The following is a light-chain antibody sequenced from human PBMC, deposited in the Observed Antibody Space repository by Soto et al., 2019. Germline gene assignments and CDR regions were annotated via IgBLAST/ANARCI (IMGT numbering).Light chain of an antibody. CDR1: QSISSW. CDR3: QQYNSYSA. J-gene: IGKJ3*01. V-gene: IGKV1-5*01. Sequence: DIQMTQSPSTLSASVGDRVTITCRASQSISSWLAWYQQKPGKAPKLLIYDASSLESGVPSRFSGSGSGTELTFTISSLQPDEFATYYCQQYNSYSAFGPGTKVDIK. CDR2: DAS.